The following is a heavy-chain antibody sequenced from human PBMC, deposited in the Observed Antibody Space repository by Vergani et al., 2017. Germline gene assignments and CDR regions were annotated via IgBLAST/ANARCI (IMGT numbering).Heavy chain of an antibody. V-gene: IGHV3-30*02. CDR2: IRYDGSNK. D-gene: IGHD3-9*01. CDR3: AKHYDMLTGYSDPTFDY. CDR1: GFTFSSYG. Sequence: QVQLVESGGGVVQPGGSLRLYCAASGFTFSSYGMHWVRQAPGKGLEWVAFIRYDGSNKYYADSVKGRFTISRDNSKNTLYLQMNSLRAEDTAVYYCAKHYDMLTGYSDPTFDYWGQGTLVTVSS. J-gene: IGHJ4*02.